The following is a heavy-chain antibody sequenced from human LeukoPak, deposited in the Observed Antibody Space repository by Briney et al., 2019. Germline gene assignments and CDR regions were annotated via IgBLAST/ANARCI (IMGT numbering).Heavy chain of an antibody. CDR1: GGSLSGHS. CDR3: ARLCLEITMIVVVFMPPQAWFDP. Sequence: SETLSLTCAVSGGSLSGHSWSWIRQPPGKGLEWIREISHSGRTNYNPSLSGRLTMSIDTSRNQFSMKLTSVTAADTAVYYCARLCLEITMIVVVFMPPQAWFDPWGQGTLVTVSS. CDR2: ISHSGRT. D-gene: IGHD3-22*01. V-gene: IGHV4-34*01. J-gene: IGHJ5*02.